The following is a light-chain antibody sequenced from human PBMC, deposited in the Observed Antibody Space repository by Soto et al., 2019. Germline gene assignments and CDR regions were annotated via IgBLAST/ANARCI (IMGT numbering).Light chain of an antibody. CDR3: QQYNNWPLT. Sequence: EIVMTQSPATLSVSPGERATLSCRASHRVRSYLAWYQQKPGQAPRLLIYATSTRATGIPARFSGSGSGTAFTLTISSLQSEDFAVYYCQQYNNWPLTFGGGTKVEIK. V-gene: IGKV3-15*01. CDR1: HRVRSY. J-gene: IGKJ4*01. CDR2: ATS.